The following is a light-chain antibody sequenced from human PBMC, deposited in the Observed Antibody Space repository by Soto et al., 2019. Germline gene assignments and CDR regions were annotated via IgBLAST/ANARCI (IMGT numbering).Light chain of an antibody. V-gene: IGLV1-51*02. CDR1: SSNIGEYY. Sequence: QSVLTQPASVSAAPGQKVTMSCSGSSSNIGEYYVSWHQQLPGTAPKLLIYENDKRPSGIPDRFSGSKSGTSATLDITGLQTGDEADYYCGTWDSSLTPFVFGSAYKVTV. J-gene: IGLJ1*01. CDR2: END. CDR3: GTWDSSLTPFV.